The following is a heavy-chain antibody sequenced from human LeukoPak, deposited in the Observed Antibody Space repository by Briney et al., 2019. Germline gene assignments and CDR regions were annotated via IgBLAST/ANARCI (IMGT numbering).Heavy chain of an antibody. CDR1: GYTFTGYY. D-gene: IGHD6-19*01. CDR2: INPNSGGT. J-gene: IGHJ3*02. CDR3: ARVHEVVAGTWGAFDI. V-gene: IGHV1-2*02. Sequence: ASVKVSCKASGYTFTGYYMHWVRQAPGQGLEWMGWINPNSGGTNYAQKFQGRVTMTRDTSISTAYMELSSLRSDDTALYYCARVHEVVAGTWGAFDIWGQGTLVTVSS.